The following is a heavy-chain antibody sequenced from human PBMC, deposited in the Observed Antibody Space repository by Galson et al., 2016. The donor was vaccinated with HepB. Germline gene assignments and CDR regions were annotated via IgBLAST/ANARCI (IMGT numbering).Heavy chain of an antibody. J-gene: IGHJ4*02. CDR2: IKQDGSEK. V-gene: IGHV3-7*01. CDR1: GFTFSNYW. D-gene: IGHD1-7*01. Sequence: SLRLSCAASGFTFSNYWMSWVRQAPGKGLEWVANIKQDGSEKKYVDSVKGRFTISRDNAKNSLYLQMNSLRAEDTAVYYCARGNSWNYWVYFFDYWGQGTLVTVSS. CDR3: ARGNSWNYWVYFFDY.